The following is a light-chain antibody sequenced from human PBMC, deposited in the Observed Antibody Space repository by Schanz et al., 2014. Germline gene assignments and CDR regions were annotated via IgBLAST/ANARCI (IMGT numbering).Light chain of an antibody. Sequence: EIVLTQSPGTLSLSPGERATLSCRASQTVSSSYLAWYQQKPGQAPRLLIYGASSRATGIPDRFSGSGSGTDFTLTISRLEPEDFAVYYCQLYGRSPGAFGQGTKVEIK. CDR1: QTVSSSY. CDR2: GAS. CDR3: QLYGRSPGA. J-gene: IGKJ1*01. V-gene: IGKV3-20*01.